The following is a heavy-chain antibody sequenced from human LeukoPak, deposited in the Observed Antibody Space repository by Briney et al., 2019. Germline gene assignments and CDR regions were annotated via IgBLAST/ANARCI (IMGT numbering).Heavy chain of an antibody. CDR2: IYYSGST. CDR3: ARGYGSGSSDYYYGMDV. CDR1: GGSISSYY. V-gene: IGHV4-59*01. Sequence: SETLSLTCTVSGGSISSYYWSWIRQPPGKGLEWIGYIYYSGSTNDNPSLKSRVTISVDTSKNQFSLKLSSVTAADTAVYYCARGYGSGSSDYYYGMDVWAKGPRSPSP. J-gene: IGHJ6*02. D-gene: IGHD3-10*01.